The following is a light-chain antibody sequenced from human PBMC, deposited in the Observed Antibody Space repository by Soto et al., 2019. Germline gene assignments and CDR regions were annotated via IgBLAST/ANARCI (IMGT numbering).Light chain of an antibody. CDR2: EVS. CDR1: SSDVGGYSY. Sequence: QSALTQTPSASGSPGQSVTISCTGASSDVGGYSYVSWYQQHPGKAPKLMIYEVSKRPSGVPDRFSGSKSGNTASLTVSGLQAEDEADYYCSSYGGRNNLVFGGGTKLTVL. CDR3: SSYGGRNNLV. J-gene: IGLJ2*01. V-gene: IGLV2-8*01.